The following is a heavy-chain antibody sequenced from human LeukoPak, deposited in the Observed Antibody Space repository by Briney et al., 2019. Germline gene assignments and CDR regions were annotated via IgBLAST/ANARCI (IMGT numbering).Heavy chain of an antibody. J-gene: IGHJ4*02. CDR2: ISYDGSDK. CDR1: GFTFNSYG. V-gene: IGHV3-30*18. Sequence: PGGSLRLSCAASGFTFNSYGMHWVRQAPGKGLEWVAVISYDGSDKYYADSVKGRFTIARDNSKNTLYLQMNSLRAEDTAVYYCAKDPGGSGWVYYFDNWGQGTLVTVSS. CDR3: AKDPGGSGWVYYFDN. D-gene: IGHD6-19*01.